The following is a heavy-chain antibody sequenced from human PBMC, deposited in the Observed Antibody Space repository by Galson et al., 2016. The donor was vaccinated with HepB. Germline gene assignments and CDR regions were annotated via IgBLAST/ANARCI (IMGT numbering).Heavy chain of an antibody. CDR3: AREPVRLDDLLTGPPKNPDY. CDR2: IYFRGTT. Sequence: SETLSLTCTVSGGTISSYFWSWHRQPPGKGLEWIGYIYFRGTTNYNPSLRSRVTVSVDTSKDQFSLSLTSVTAADTAVYYCAREPVRLDDLLTGPPKNPDYWGQGTLVTVSS. CDR1: GGTISSYF. V-gene: IGHV4-59*01. D-gene: IGHD3-9*01. J-gene: IGHJ4*02.